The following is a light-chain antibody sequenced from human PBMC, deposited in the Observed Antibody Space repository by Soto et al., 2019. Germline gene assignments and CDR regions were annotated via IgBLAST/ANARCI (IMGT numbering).Light chain of an antibody. Sequence: ERVKTQSPATLSVSPGESATLSCRASQSVNTNLAWYQQKPGRAPRLLIHGASTRATGIPARFSGSGSGTEFTLNISSLQSEDFAVYYCQQYNNWPPHTFGQGTKLEIK. J-gene: IGKJ2*01. CDR2: GAS. CDR3: QQYNNWPPHT. CDR1: QSVNTN. V-gene: IGKV3-15*01.